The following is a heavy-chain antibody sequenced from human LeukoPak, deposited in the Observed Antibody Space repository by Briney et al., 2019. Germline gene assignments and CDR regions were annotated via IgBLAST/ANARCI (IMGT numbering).Heavy chain of an antibody. D-gene: IGHD6-13*01. V-gene: IGHV3-21*01. J-gene: IGHJ5*02. CDR1: GFTFSSYD. CDR3: ARGTSEYSSSWGSFP. Sequence: GGSLRLSCAASGFTFSSYDMKWVRQAPGKGLEWVSSISSSSSFIYYADSVKGRFTISRDNAKNSLYLQMNSLRAEDTAVYYCARGTSEYSSSWGSFPWGQGTLVTVSS. CDR2: ISSSSSFI.